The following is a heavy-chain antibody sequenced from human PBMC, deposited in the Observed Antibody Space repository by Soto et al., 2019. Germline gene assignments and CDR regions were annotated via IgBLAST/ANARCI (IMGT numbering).Heavy chain of an antibody. CDR2: ISAYNGNT. CDR1: GYTFTSYG. Sequence: ASVKVSCKASGYTFTSYGISWVRQAPGQGLEWMGWISAYNGNTNYAQKLQGRVTMTTDTSTSTAYMELRSLRSDDTAVYYCARRPTSGYYDFWSGYAESNWFDPWGQGTLVTVSS. J-gene: IGHJ5*02. V-gene: IGHV1-18*01. D-gene: IGHD3-3*01. CDR3: ARRPTSGYYDFWSGYAESNWFDP.